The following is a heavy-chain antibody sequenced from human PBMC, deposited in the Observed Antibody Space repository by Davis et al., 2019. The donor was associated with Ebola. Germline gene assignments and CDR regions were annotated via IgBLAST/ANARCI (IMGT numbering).Heavy chain of an antibody. J-gene: IGHJ5*02. V-gene: IGHV4-61*05. D-gene: IGHD3-3*01. CDR2: IYYSGST. CDR1: GGSISSSSYY. Sequence: SETLSLTCTVSGGSISSSSYYWGWIRQPPGKGLEWIGYIYYSGSTNYNPSLKSRVTISVDTSKNQFSLKLSSVTAADTAVYYCARARIFGVVNWFDPWGQGTLVTVSS. CDR3: ARARIFGVVNWFDP.